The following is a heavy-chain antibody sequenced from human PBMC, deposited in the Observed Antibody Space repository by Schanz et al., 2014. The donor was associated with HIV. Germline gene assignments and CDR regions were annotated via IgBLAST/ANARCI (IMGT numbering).Heavy chain of an antibody. Sequence: VQLVESGGGVVQPGRSLRLSCAASRFTFRSYAMSWVRQAPGKGLEWVSLISGSGGHTYYADSVKGRFTISRDNSKSTLYLQMNSLRAEDTAVYYCALSRPSGYGGSWYFDLWGRGTLVAVSS. CDR2: ISGSGGHT. D-gene: IGHD2-15*01. J-gene: IGHJ2*01. CDR1: RFTFRSYA. V-gene: IGHV3-23*04. CDR3: ALSRPSGYGGSWYFDL.